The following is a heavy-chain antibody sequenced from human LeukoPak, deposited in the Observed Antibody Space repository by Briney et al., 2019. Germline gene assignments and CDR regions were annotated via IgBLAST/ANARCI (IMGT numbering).Heavy chain of an antibody. CDR1: GFTFSDYY. J-gene: IGHJ4*02. D-gene: IGHD6-19*01. Sequence: GGSLRLSCAASGFTFSDYYMSWIRQAPGKGLEWVSYISTSSTYTNYADSVKGRFTISRDNAKNSLYLQMNSLRADDTAVYYCARDLRSVGGTGGVDYWGQGSLVTVSP. CDR2: ISTSSTYT. V-gene: IGHV3-11*06. CDR3: ARDLRSVGGTGGVDY.